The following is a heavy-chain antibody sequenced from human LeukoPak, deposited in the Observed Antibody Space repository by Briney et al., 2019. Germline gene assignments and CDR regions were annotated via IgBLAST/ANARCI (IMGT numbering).Heavy chain of an antibody. Sequence: GGSLGLSFSASRITFNSYGMHRVRPAPRKGGNRGAFIRYDGSEEYYADSVKGRFTISRDNSKKTLYLQMNSLRAEDTAVYYCAKGYTYTFDYFDSWGQGTLVTVSS. J-gene: IGHJ4*02. CDR1: RITFNSYG. CDR2: IRYDGSEE. V-gene: IGHV3-30*02. D-gene: IGHD5-18*01. CDR3: AKGYTYTFDYFDS.